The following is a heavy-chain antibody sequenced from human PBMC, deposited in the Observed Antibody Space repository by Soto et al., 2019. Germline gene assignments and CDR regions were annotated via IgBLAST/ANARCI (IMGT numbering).Heavy chain of an antibody. CDR2: INPNSGGT. Sequence: QVQLVQSGAEVKKPGASVKVSCKASGYTFTGYYMHWVRQAPGQGLEWMGWINPNSGGTNYAQKVQGWVTMTRDTSISTAYMELSRLRSDDTAVYYCARDLYPLGYCSGGSCYSGNWFDPWGQGTLVTVSS. V-gene: IGHV1-2*04. CDR1: GYTFTGYY. J-gene: IGHJ5*02. D-gene: IGHD2-15*01. CDR3: ARDLYPLGYCSGGSCYSGNWFDP.